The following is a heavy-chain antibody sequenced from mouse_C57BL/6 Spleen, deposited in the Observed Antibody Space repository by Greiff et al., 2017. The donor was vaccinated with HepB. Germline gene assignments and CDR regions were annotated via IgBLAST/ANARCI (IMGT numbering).Heavy chain of an antibody. D-gene: IGHD1-1*01. V-gene: IGHV10-1*01. CDR2: IRSKSNNYAT. Sequence: EVKLVESGGGLVQPKGSLKLSCAASGFSFNTYAMNWVRQAPGKGLEWVARIRSKSNNYATYYADSVKDRFTISRDDSESMLYLQMNNLKTEDTAMYYCVRQDYGSPFAYWGQGTLVTVSA. CDR1: GFSFNTYA. J-gene: IGHJ3*01. CDR3: VRQDYGSPFAY.